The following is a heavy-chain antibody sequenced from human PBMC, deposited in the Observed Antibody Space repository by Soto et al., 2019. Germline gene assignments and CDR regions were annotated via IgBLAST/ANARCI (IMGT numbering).Heavy chain of an antibody. Sequence: GGSLRLSCAASGFTFSGYAMHWVRQAPGKGLEWVASILFDGRNKYYADSVKGRFTISRDNSKSTLYLQVNSLRAEDTAVYYCARVSRIVPGYWGQGTLVTVSS. D-gene: IGHD2-2*01. CDR2: ILFDGRNK. CDR1: GFTFSGYA. V-gene: IGHV3-30*04. CDR3: ARVSRIVPGY. J-gene: IGHJ4*02.